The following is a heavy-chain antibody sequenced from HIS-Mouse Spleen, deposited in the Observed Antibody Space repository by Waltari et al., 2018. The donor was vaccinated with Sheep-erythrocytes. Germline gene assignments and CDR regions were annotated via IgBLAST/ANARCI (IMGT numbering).Heavy chain of an antibody. V-gene: IGHV3-30*18. D-gene: IGHD1-26*01. Sequence: QVQLVESGGGVVQPGRSLRLSCAASGFTFSSYGMHWVRQAPGKGLEWVAVISYDGSNKYYADSVKGRFTISRDNSKNTLYLQMNSLGAEDTAVYYCAKRYSGSYYYYYYYGMDVWGQGTTVTVSS. CDR1: GFTFSSYG. J-gene: IGHJ6*02. CDR2: ISYDGSNK. CDR3: AKRYSGSYYYYYYYGMDV.